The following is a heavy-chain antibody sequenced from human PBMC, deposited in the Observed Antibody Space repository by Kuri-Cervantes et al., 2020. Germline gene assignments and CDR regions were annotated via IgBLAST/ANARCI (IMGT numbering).Heavy chain of an antibody. CDR2: ISGSGGST. CDR3: AKHYYDSSGYYPHFDY. CDR1: GFAFDTYA. D-gene: IGHD3-22*01. J-gene: IGHJ4*02. V-gene: IGHV3-23*01. Sequence: GESLKISCTMSGFAFDTYAMSWIRQAPGQGLEWVSAISGSGGSTYYADSVKGRFTISRDNSKNTLYLQMNSLRAEDAAVYYCAKHYYDSSGYYPHFDYWGQGTLVTVSS.